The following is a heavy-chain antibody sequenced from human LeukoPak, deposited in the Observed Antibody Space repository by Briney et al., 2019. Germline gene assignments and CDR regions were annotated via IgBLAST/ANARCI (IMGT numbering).Heavy chain of an antibody. CDR1: GFTFSSYA. V-gene: IGHV3-23*01. D-gene: IGHD3-9*01. CDR3: AKDPTPYYDILTGPYGGAFDY. J-gene: IGHJ4*02. Sequence: GGSLRLSCAASGFTFSSYAMSWVRQAPGEGLEWVSAISGSGGSTYYADSVKGRFTISRDNSKNTLYLQMNSLRAEDTAVYYCAKDPTPYYDILTGPYGGAFDYWGQGTLVTVSS. CDR2: ISGSGGST.